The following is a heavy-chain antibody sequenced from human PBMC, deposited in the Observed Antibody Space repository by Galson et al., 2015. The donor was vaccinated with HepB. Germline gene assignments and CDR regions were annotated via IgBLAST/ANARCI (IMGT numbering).Heavy chain of an antibody. D-gene: IGHD2-21*01. CDR2: IKQDGSEK. V-gene: IGHV3-7*05. CDR1: GFTFSNYW. CDR3: ARGGMWWAFAY. J-gene: IGHJ4*02. Sequence: LRLSCAVSGFTFSNYWMSWVRQAPGKGLEWVANIKQDGSEKYYVDSVKGRFTISRDNAKNSLYLRMNSLRVEDTAVYYCARGGMWWAFAYWGQGSLVTVSS.